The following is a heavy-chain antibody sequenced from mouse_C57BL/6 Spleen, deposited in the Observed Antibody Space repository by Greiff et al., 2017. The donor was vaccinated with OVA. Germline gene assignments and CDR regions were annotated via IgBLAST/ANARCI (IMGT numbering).Heavy chain of an antibody. D-gene: IGHD2-4*01. Sequence: EVQLQQSGPELVKPGASVKISCKASGYTFTDYYMNWVQQSPGKSLEWIGDISPNNGCTSYNQKFKGKATLTVDKSSSTAYMQLRSLTSEDSAVYYCATYDYDGAWFGDWGKGTLVTVAA. V-gene: IGHV1-26*01. CDR2: ISPNNGCT. J-gene: IGHJ3*01. CDR3: ATYDYDGAWFGD. CDR1: GYTFTDYY.